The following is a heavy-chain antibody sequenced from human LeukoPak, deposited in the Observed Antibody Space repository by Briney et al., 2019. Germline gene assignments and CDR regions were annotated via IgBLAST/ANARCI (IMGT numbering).Heavy chain of an antibody. Sequence: GGSLILSCAASGFTFSSYWMNFVRLAPGKGLELVVSIRHDGTEKNYVDSVKCRFTISRDNAKNSQFLQMNSLRAEDTAVYYCSRTKEHLSLGGPGYWGQGTLVTVSS. CDR2: IRHDGTEK. CDR3: SRTKEHLSLGGPGY. D-gene: IGHD1-26*01. V-gene: IGHV3-7*01. J-gene: IGHJ4*02. CDR1: GFTFSSYW.